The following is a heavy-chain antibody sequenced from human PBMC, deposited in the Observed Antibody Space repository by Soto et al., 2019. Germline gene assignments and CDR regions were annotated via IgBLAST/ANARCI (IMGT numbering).Heavy chain of an antibody. D-gene: IGHD2-2*01. J-gene: IGHJ4*02. CDR3: ARDDKGVSAAMLY. V-gene: IGHV4-4*07. CDR1: GDSVSGYY. CDR2: MYTTGIT. Sequence: QVQLQESGPGLVKPSETLSLTCTVSGDSVSGYYWYWIRQPAGKGLEWIGRMYTTGITNYSPSLKCRVTMSVDTSKNQFSLKLTSVTAADTAVYYCARDDKGVSAAMLYWGQGTLVTVSS.